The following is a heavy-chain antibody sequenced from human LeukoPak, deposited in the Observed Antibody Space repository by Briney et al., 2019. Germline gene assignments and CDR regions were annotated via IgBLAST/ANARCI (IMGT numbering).Heavy chain of an antibody. J-gene: IGHJ4*02. Sequence: PSETLSLTCAVYGGSFSGYYWSWIRQPPGKGLEWIGEINHSGSTNYNPSLKSRVTISVDTSKNQFSLKLSSVTAADTAVYYCARVLGIWGSFDYWGQGTLVTVSS. CDR1: GGSFSGYY. D-gene: IGHD7-27*01. CDR2: INHSGST. CDR3: ARVLGIWGSFDY. V-gene: IGHV4-34*01.